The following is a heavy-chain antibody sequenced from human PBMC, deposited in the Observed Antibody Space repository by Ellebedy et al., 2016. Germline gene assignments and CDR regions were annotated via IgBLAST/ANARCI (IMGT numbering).Heavy chain of an antibody. J-gene: IGHJ6*02. Sequence: GESLKISCAASGFTFSSYGMHWVRQAPGKGLEWVAVISYDGSNKYYADSVKGRFTISRDNSKNTLYLQMNSLRAEDTAVYYCAKSIGVAVAGITYYYYGMDVWGQGTTVTVSS. D-gene: IGHD6-19*01. CDR3: AKSIGVAVAGITYYYYGMDV. CDR2: ISYDGSNK. CDR1: GFTFSSYG. V-gene: IGHV3-30*18.